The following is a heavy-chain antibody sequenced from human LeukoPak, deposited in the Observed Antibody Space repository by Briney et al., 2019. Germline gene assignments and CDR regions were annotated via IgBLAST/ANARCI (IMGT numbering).Heavy chain of an antibody. J-gene: IGHJ4*02. D-gene: IGHD3-10*01. Sequence: SETLSLTCTVSGGSISGYYWSWLRQPPGKGLEWIGHIYYSGSTNYNPSLRSRLTISFDTSTSQFSLRLSSVTAADTAVYYCARHKPTGSYPLELWGQGTLVTVSS. V-gene: IGHV4-59*08. CDR3: ARHKPTGSYPLEL. CDR1: GGSISGYY. CDR2: IYYSGST.